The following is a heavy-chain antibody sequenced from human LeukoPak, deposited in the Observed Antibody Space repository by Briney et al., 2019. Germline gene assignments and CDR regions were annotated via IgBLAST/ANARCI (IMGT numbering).Heavy chain of an antibody. CDR2: ISYDGSNK. Sequence: PGRSLRLSCAAPGFTFSSYAMHWVRQAPGKGLEWVAVISYDGSNKYYADSVKGRFTISRDNSKNTLYLQMNSLRAEDTAVYYCARASGSYFPDYWGQGTLVTVSS. D-gene: IGHD1-26*01. CDR3: ARASGSYFPDY. CDR1: GFTFSSYA. V-gene: IGHV3-30-3*01. J-gene: IGHJ4*02.